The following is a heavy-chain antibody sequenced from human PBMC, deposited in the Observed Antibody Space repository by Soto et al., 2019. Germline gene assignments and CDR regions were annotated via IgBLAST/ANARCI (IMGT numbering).Heavy chain of an antibody. CDR3: PKEMAGYSCGGYSRGTPPHRDY. CDR1: GFTFSSYA. CDR2: GSGSGGSS. V-gene: IGHV3-23*01. D-gene: IGHD6-19*01. J-gene: IGHJ4*02. Sequence: SGGSLRLSCAASGFTFSSYAKSWVRQAPGTGLEWVSAGSGSGGSSYYADSVKGRFPISRDNSKNTLYRQMNSRRAEDTAIYYCPKEMAGYSCGGYSRGTPPHRDYWGQGTRVSVSS.